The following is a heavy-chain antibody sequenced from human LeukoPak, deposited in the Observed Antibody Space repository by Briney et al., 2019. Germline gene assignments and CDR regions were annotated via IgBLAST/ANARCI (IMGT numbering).Heavy chain of an antibody. CDR2: ITSKSNYI. J-gene: IGHJ6*03. CDR3: TSGLIAIESDNNLYQYMDV. Sequence: GGSLRLSCSGSGFTFSVYSMNWVRQAPGKGLEWVSSITSKSNYIYYADSVKGRFTISRDNAMNSVFLQLNNLRAEDSAVYYCTSGLIAIESDNNLYQYMDVWGKGTTVTVSS. D-gene: IGHD2-21*01. CDR1: GFTFSVYS. V-gene: IGHV3-21*01.